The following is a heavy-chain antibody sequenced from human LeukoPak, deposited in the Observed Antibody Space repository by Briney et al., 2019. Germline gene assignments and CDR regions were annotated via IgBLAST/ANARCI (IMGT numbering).Heavy chain of an antibody. CDR1: GYSFTSYW. V-gene: IGHV5-51*01. D-gene: IGHD3-10*01. Sequence: GESLKIPCKGSGYSFTSYWLGWARQMPGKSLEWMGLIYPGDSDTRYSPSFQGQVTISADKSISTAYLEWSSLKASDTAMYYCARGSMVRGVIGAFDIWGQGTMVTVSS. CDR2: IYPGDSDT. J-gene: IGHJ3*02. CDR3: ARGSMVRGVIGAFDI.